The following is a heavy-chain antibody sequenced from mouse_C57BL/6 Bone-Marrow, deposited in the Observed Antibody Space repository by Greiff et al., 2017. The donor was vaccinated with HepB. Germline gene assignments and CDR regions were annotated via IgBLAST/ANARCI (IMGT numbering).Heavy chain of an antibody. CDR2: IYPRSGNT. J-gene: IGHJ1*03. CDR3: ARPPNYYGSLKYFDV. Sequence: VQLQQSGAELARPGASVKLSCKASGYTFTSYGISWVKQRTGQGLEWIGEIYPRSGNTYYNEKFKGKATLTADKSSSTAYMELRSLTSEDSAVYFCARPPNYYGSLKYFDVWGTGTTVTVSS. CDR1: GYTFTSYG. D-gene: IGHD1-1*01. V-gene: IGHV1-81*01.